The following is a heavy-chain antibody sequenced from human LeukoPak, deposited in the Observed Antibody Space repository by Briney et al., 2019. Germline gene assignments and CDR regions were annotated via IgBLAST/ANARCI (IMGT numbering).Heavy chain of an antibody. Sequence: GGSLRLSCAASGFTFSSYEMNWVRQAPGKGLEWVGFIRSNLYGGTTEYAASVKGRFTISRDDSKSIAYLQLNSLKTEDTAVFYCTREATNHYGMDVWGQGTTVTVSS. CDR3: TREATNHYGMDV. CDR1: GFTFSSYE. CDR2: IRSNLYGGTT. V-gene: IGHV3-49*04. J-gene: IGHJ6*02. D-gene: IGHD1-26*01.